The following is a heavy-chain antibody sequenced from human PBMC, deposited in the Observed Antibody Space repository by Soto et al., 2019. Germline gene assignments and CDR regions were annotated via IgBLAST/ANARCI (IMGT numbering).Heavy chain of an antibody. D-gene: IGHD6-25*01. CDR1: GGTFSSYA. CDR2: IIPIFGTA. V-gene: IGHV1-69*13. CDR3: ARGGRVRLQAYGMDV. Sequence: GASVKVSCKASGGTFSSYAISWVRQAPGQGLEWMGGIIPIFGTANYAQKFQGRVTITADESTSTAYMELSSLRSEDTAVYYCARGGRVRLQAYGMDVWGQGTTVTVSS. J-gene: IGHJ6*02.